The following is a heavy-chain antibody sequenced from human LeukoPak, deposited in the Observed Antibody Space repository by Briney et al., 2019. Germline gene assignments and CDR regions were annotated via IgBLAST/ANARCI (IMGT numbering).Heavy chain of an antibody. CDR3: AKMGKLEGCDP. D-gene: IGHD7-27*01. CDR2: ISGSGAST. Sequence: GGSLRLACAASGFTFSSYAMSWVRQAPGKGAKGLEWVSGISGSGASTYYEASVKGRFTISRDNSKNTLYLQMNSLTVEDTAVYYCAKMGKLEGCDPWGQGTLVTVAS. V-gene: IGHV3-23*01. J-gene: IGHJ5*02. CDR1: GFTFSSYA.